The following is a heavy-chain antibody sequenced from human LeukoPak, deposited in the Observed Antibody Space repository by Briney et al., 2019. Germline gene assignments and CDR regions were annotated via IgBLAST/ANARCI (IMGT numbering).Heavy chain of an antibody. J-gene: IGHJ4*02. V-gene: IGHV3-21*01. CDR2: ISSSSSYI. CDR3: ARVGDGYNFWFDY. CDR1: GFTFSSYS. D-gene: IGHD5-24*01. Sequence: PGGSLRLSCAASGFTFSSYSMNWVRQAPGKGLEWVSSISSSSSYIYYADSVKGRFTISRDNAKNSLYLQMNSLRAEDTAVYYCARVGDGYNFWFDYWGQGALVTVSS.